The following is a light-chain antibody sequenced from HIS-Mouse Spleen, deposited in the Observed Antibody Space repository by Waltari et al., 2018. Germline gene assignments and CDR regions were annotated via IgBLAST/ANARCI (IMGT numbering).Light chain of an antibody. J-gene: IGLJ3*02. Sequence: QSALTQPRSVSGSPGQSVTISCTGTSSDVGGYNSVSWYLQHPGKAPKLMIYDVSKRPSGVPDRFSGSKSGNTASLTISGLQAEDEADYYCCSYAGSYTWVFGGGTKLTVL. CDR2: DVS. V-gene: IGLV2-11*01. CDR1: SSDVGGYNS. CDR3: CSYAGSYTWV.